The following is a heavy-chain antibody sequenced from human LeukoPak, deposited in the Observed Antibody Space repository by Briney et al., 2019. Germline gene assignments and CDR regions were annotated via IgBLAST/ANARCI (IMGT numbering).Heavy chain of an antibody. Sequence: GGSLRLSCAASGFTFSSYGMSWVRQAPGKGLEWVSAISGSGGSTYYADSVKGRFTISRDNAENSLYLQMNSLRAEDTAVYYCAREYGSGSSRRRFDPWGQGTLVTVSS. V-gene: IGHV3-23*01. D-gene: IGHD3-10*01. J-gene: IGHJ5*02. CDR1: GFTFSSYG. CDR3: AREYGSGSSRRRFDP. CDR2: ISGSGGST.